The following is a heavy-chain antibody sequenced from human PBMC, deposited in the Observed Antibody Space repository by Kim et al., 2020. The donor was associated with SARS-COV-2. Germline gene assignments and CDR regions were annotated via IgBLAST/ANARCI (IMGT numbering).Heavy chain of an antibody. CDR3: ARERRIVVVPAASSRGWFDP. J-gene: IGHJ5*02. V-gene: IGHV4-34*01. Sequence: SETLSLTCAVYGGSFSGYYWSWIRQPPGKGLEWIGEINHSGSTNYNPSLKSRVTISVDTSKNQFSLKLSSVTAADTAVYYCARERRIVVVPAASSRGWFDPWGQGTLVTVSS. CDR1: GGSFSGYY. CDR2: INHSGST. D-gene: IGHD2-2*01.